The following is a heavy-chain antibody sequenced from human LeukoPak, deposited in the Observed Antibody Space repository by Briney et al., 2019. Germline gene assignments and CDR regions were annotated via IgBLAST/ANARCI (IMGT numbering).Heavy chain of an antibody. D-gene: IGHD3-9*01. Sequence: ASVKVSCKASGYTFTGYYMHWVRQAPGQGLEWMGWINPNIGGTNYAQKFQGRVTMTRDTSISTAYMELSRLRSDDTAVYYCATLQYDILTGYSDYWGQGTLVTVSS. J-gene: IGHJ4*02. V-gene: IGHV1-2*02. CDR1: GYTFTGYY. CDR3: ATLQYDILTGYSDY. CDR2: INPNIGGT.